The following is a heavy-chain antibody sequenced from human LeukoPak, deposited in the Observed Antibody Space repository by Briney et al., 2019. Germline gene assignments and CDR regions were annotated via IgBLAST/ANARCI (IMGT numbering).Heavy chain of an antibody. Sequence: PGRSLRLSCAASGFTFSSYSMNWVRQAPGKGLEWVSSISSSSSYIYYADSVKGRFTISRDNAKNSLYLQMNSLRAEDTAVHYCARAGYCSSTSCSYAFDIWGQGTMVTVSS. J-gene: IGHJ3*02. CDR1: GFTFSSYS. CDR3: ARAGYCSSTSCSYAFDI. CDR2: ISSSSSYI. D-gene: IGHD2-2*01. V-gene: IGHV3-21*01.